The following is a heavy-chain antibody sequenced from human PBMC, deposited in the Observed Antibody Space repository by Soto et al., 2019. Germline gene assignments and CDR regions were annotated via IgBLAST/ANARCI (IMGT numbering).Heavy chain of an antibody. CDR2: INSDGSST. D-gene: IGHD3-16*01. CDR3: ARDMASIMITFGGDEGVDY. J-gene: IGHJ4*02. Sequence: GGSLRLSCAASGFTFSSYWMHWVRQAPGKGLVWVSRINSDGSSTSYADSVKGRFTISRDNAKNTLYLQMNSLRAEDTAVYYCARDMASIMITFGGDEGVDYWGQGTLVTVSS. V-gene: IGHV3-74*01. CDR1: GFTFSSYW.